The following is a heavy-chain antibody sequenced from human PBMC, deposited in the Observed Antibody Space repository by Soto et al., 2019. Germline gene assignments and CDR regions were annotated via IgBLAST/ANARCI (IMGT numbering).Heavy chain of an antibody. CDR3: ARDKTARDAFDI. J-gene: IGHJ3*02. V-gene: IGHV3-53*01. Sequence: WWSLRLSCSASVFTVSSNYMSWFRQAPGKGLEWVSVIYSGGSTYYADSVKGRFTISRDNSKNTLYLQMNSLRAEDTAVYYCARDKTARDAFDIWGQGTMVTVSS. CDR1: VFTVSSNY. CDR2: IYSGGST.